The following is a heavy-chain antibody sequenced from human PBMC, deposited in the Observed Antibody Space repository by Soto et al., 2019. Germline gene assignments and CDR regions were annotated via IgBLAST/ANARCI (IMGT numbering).Heavy chain of an antibody. CDR3: ARDPIAAAGTRNYYYYYGMAV. J-gene: IGHJ6*02. CDR1: GFTFSSYW. CDR2: IKQDGSEK. D-gene: IGHD6-13*01. V-gene: IGHV3-7*03. Sequence: PGGSLRLSCAASGFTFSSYWMSWVRQAPGKGLEWVANIKQDGSEKYYVDSVKGRFTISRDNAKNSLYLQMNSLRAEDTAVYYCARDPIAAAGTRNYYYYYGMAVWGQGTKVTVSS.